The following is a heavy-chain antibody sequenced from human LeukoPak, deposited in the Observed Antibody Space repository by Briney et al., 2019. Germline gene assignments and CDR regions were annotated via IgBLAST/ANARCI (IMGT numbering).Heavy chain of an antibody. CDR3: GRHRIVGTKYYFDY. J-gene: IGHJ4*02. V-gene: IGHV5-51*01. D-gene: IGHD1-26*01. CDR1: GYSFTSYW. Sequence: GESLKISFKGSGYSFTSYWIGWVRQMPGKGLEWMGIIYAADSDTRYSPSFQGQVTISADKSISTAYLQRSGLKASDTAMYYCGRHRIVGTKYYFDYWGQGTLVTVSS. CDR2: IYAADSDT.